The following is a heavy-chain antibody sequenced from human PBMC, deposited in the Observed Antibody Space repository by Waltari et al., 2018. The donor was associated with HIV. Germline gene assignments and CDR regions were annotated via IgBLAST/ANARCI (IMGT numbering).Heavy chain of an antibody. D-gene: IGHD3-16*02. CDR2: IYHSGST. CDR1: GYSISSGYY. Sequence: QVQLQESGPGLVKPSETLSLTCAVSGYSISSGYYWGGIRQPPGKGLEWIGSIYHSGSTYYNPSLKSRVTISVDTSKNQFSLKLSSVTAADTAVYYCASAFIEYFDYWGQGTLVTVSS. CDR3: ASAFIEYFDY. V-gene: IGHV4-38-2*01. J-gene: IGHJ4*02.